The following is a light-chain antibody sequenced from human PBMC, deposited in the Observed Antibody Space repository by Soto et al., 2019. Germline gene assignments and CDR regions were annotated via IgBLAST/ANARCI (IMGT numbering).Light chain of an antibody. V-gene: IGKV3-11*01. CDR3: QQRRKWPLT. CDR2: DAS. J-gene: IGKJ4*01. CDR1: QSVSRY. Sequence: EIVLTQSPATLSLSPGERATLSCKASQSVSRYLAWYQQTPGQAPRLVIYDASSRATGIPARFSGSGSGTDGSLNSSSLKHKDFAVYYWQQRRKWPLTFGVGTKMEIK.